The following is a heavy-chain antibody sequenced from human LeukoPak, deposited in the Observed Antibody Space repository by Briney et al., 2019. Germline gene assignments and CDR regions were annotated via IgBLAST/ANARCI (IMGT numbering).Heavy chain of an antibody. V-gene: IGHV1-2*02. J-gene: IGHJ4*02. D-gene: IGHD5-12*01. Sequence: ASVKVSCKASGNTLTGYYIHWVRQAPGQGLEWMAWINPGSGGTNYAQKFQGRVTVTRDTSINTAYMELSRLTSDDTAVCYCAKELSGYPLDYWGQGTLVTVSS. CDR3: AKELSGYPLDY. CDR2: INPGSGGT. CDR1: GNTLTGYY.